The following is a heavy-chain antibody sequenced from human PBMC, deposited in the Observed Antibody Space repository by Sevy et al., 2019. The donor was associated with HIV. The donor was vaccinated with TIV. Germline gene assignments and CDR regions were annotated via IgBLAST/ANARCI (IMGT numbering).Heavy chain of an antibody. D-gene: IGHD3-10*01. CDR1: RFTLSSYS. Sequence: GGSLRLSCEASRFTLSSYSMTWVRQAPGKGLEWVSYIISDSGSIYYVDSAEGRFTISRDNAKNSLYLQMNSLRDEDTAVYFCATAKYYYGSGSFYDFYYYGMDVWGHGTTVTVSS. CDR3: ATAKYYYGSGSFYDFYYYGMDV. CDR2: IISDSGSI. V-gene: IGHV3-48*02. J-gene: IGHJ6*02.